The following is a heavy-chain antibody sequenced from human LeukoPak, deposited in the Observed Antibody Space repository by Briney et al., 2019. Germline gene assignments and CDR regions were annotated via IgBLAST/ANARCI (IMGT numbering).Heavy chain of an antibody. CDR2: INAYNGNT. J-gene: IGHJ4*02. CDR3: ARADPCDGDYGGLFDY. Sequence: ASVKVSCKPSGYTFTSYGISWVRPAPGQGLEWMGWINAYNGNTNYAQKLQGRVTMTTVTSTSTANMELRSLRSDDTAVYCCARADPCDGDYGGLFDYWGQGTLVTVSS. V-gene: IGHV1-18*01. CDR1: GYTFTSYG. D-gene: IGHD4-17*01.